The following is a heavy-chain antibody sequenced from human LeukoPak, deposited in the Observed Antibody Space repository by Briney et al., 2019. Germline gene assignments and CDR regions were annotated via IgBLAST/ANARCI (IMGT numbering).Heavy chain of an antibody. V-gene: IGHV4-34*01. Sequence: SETLSLTCAVYGGSFSGYYWSWIRQPPGKGLEWIGEINHSGSTNYNPSLKSRVTISVDTSKNQFSLKLSSVTAADTAVYYCARRRRDGHDYDFWSGYYGGGTFDYWGQGTLVTVSS. CDR3: ARRRRDGHDYDFWSGYYGGGTFDY. J-gene: IGHJ4*02. CDR1: GGSFSGYY. D-gene: IGHD3-3*01. CDR2: INHSGST.